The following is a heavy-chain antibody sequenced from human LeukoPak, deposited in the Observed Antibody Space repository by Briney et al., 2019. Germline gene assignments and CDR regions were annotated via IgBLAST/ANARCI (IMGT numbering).Heavy chain of an antibody. CDR2: MNPNSGNT. V-gene: IGHV1-8*02. CDR3: ARGRSSSGWYRYYYYMDV. J-gene: IGHJ6*03. CDR1: GYTFTGYY. D-gene: IGHD6-19*01. Sequence: ASVKVSCKASGYTFTGYYMHWVRQAPGQGLEWMGWMNPNSGNTGYAQKFQGRVTMTRNTSISTAYMELSSLRSEDTAVYYCARGRSSSGWYRYYYYMDVWGKGTTVTISS.